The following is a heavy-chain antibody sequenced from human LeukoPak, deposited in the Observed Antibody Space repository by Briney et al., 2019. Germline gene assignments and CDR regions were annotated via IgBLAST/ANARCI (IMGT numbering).Heavy chain of an antibody. J-gene: IGHJ4*02. Sequence: GGSLRLSCAASGFTFRSYGIHWVRQAPGEGLEWVAFVRYDGGNEFYADSVKGRFTISRDNSKNTLYLQMNSLRAEDTAVYYCAKDDGNYATFDYWGQGTLVTVSS. D-gene: IGHD1-7*01. V-gene: IGHV3-30*02. CDR1: GFTFRSYG. CDR2: VRYDGGNE. CDR3: AKDDGNYATFDY.